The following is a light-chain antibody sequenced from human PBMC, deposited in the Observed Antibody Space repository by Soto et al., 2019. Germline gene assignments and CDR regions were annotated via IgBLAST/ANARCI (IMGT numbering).Light chain of an antibody. V-gene: IGLV1-44*01. CDR2: SNN. Sequence: QSVLTQPPSASGTPGQRVTISCSGSSSNIGSNTVNWYQQLPGTAPKLRGYSNNPRPSGVPDRFSGSKSGNPASLAISGRQAEDEEDDYCAAWDDSLNGYVFGTGTKVTVL. CDR1: SSNIGSNT. J-gene: IGLJ1*01. CDR3: AAWDDSLNGYV.